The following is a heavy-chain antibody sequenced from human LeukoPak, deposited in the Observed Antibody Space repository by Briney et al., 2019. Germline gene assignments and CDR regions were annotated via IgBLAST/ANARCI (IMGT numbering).Heavy chain of an antibody. CDR1: GFTFSSYD. CDR2: VSSGGDRT. D-gene: IGHD2-2*01. V-gene: IGHV3-23*01. CDR3: ASGGGYCSTTSCYVLYY. J-gene: IGHJ4*02. Sequence: GGSLRLSCAASGFTFSSYDMSWVRQAPGKGLQWVPAVSSGGDRTYYADSVKGRFSISRDNSKNTLYLQMNSLSADDTAVYYCASGGGYCSTTSCYVLYYWGQGALVTVSS.